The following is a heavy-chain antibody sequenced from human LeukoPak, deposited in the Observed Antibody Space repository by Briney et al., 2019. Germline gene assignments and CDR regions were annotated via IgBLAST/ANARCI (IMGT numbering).Heavy chain of an antibody. Sequence: SGGSLRLSCAASGFTVSSNYMSWVRQAPGKGLEWVSVIYSGGSTYYADSVKGRFTISRDNSKNTLYLQMNSLRAEDTAVYYCARDSSGPQAFDIWGQGTMVTVSS. CDR3: ARDSSGPQAFDI. J-gene: IGHJ3*02. V-gene: IGHV3-53*01. CDR2: IYSGGST. D-gene: IGHD3-22*01. CDR1: GFTVSSNY.